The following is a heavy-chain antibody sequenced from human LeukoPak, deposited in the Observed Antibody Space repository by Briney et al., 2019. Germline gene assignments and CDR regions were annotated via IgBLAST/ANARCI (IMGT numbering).Heavy chain of an antibody. V-gene: IGHV3-7*01. CDR2: IKQDGSEK. CDR1: GFTLSNYW. Sequence: GGSLRLSCAASGFTLSNYWMSWVRQAPGKGLEWVANIKQDGSEKNCVDSVKGRFTISRDNAKNSLYLQMNSLRAEDTAVYYCAGVGWARNYMDVWGKGTTVTVSS. D-gene: IGHD6-19*01. CDR3: AGVGWARNYMDV. J-gene: IGHJ6*03.